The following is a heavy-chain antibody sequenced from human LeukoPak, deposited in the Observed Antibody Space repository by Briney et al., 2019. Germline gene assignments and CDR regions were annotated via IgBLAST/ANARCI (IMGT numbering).Heavy chain of an antibody. CDR1: GFTFDDYA. Sequence: GGSVRLSCAASGFTFDDYAMHWVRQAPGKGLEWVSLISGDGGSTYYADSVKRRFTISRDNSKNSLYLQMNSLRTEGTALYYCAKDMVDGYNSGIVDYWGQGTLVSVSS. CDR2: ISGDGGST. CDR3: AKDMVDGYNSGIVDY. V-gene: IGHV3-43*02. D-gene: IGHD5-24*01. J-gene: IGHJ4*02.